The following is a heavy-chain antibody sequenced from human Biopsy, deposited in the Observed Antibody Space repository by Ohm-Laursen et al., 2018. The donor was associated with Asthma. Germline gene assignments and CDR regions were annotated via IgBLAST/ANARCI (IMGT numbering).Heavy chain of an antibody. CDR3: ARCQVGYSSGWSLLLKKIYYSGMDV. CDR1: GGTFGNFA. CDR2: IMTVFGTT. D-gene: IGHD6-19*01. J-gene: IGHJ6*02. Sequence: SVKVSCKAPGGTFGNFAISWVRQAPGQGLEWLGGIMTVFGTTNYAQKFQGRVTITADESTSTAYMEVTSLRSEDTAIYYCARCQVGYSSGWSLLLKKIYYSGMDVWGQGTAVTVPS. V-gene: IGHV1-69*13.